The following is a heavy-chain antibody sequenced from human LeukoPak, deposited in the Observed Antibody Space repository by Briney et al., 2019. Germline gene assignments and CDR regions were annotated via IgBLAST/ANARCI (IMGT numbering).Heavy chain of an antibody. J-gene: IGHJ4*02. CDR1: GFTFSSYW. CDR3: ATDDCSSSCYEWEKRFDY. CDR2: IKPDGSQI. Sequence: GGSLRLSCAASGFTFSSYWMTWVRQAPGKGLEWVANIKPDGSQIYYVDSVKGRFTISRDNAKNSLYLQMNSLRAEDTAVYYCATDDCSSSCYEWEKRFDYWGQGTLVTVSS. V-gene: IGHV3-7*01. D-gene: IGHD2-2*01.